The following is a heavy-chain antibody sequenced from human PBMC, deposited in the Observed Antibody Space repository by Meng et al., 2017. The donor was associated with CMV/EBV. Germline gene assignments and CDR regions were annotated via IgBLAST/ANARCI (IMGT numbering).Heavy chain of an antibody. CDR2: IYPGDSDT. J-gene: IGHJ6*02. V-gene: IGHV5-51*01. D-gene: IGHD3-10*01. Sequence: QVSCKGSGYSFTSYWIGWVRQMPGKGLEWMGIIYPGDSDTRYSPSFQGQVTISADKSISTAYLQWSSLKASDTAMYYCARGVDSGYYYYGMDVWGQGTTVTVSS. CDR3: ARGVDSGYYYYGMDV. CDR1: GYSFTSYW.